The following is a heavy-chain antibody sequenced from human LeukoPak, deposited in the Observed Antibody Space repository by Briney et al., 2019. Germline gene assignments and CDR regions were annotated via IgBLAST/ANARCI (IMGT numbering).Heavy chain of an antibody. D-gene: IGHD3-10*01. CDR1: GFTFSSYS. CDR2: IKSKTDGGTT. CDR3: ATLTYGRFDP. J-gene: IGHJ5*02. Sequence: GGSLRLSCAASGFTFSSYSMNWVRQAPGKGLEWVGRIKSKTDGGTTESAAPVKGRFTISRDDSKNTLYLQVNSLKTEDTAVYYCATLTYGRFDPWGQGTLVTVSS. V-gene: IGHV3-15*01.